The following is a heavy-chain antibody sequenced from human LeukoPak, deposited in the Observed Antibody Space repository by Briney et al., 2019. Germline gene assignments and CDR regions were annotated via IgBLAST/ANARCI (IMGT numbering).Heavy chain of an antibody. D-gene: IGHD2-2*01. Sequence: GGSLRLSCAASGFTFISYSMNWVRQAPGKGLEWVSYISSSSSTIYDADSVKGRFTISRDNAKNSLYLQMNSLRAEDTAVYYCATQYCSSTSCYALSLQLATPDAFDIWGQGTMVTVSS. V-gene: IGHV3-48*01. CDR1: GFTFISYS. J-gene: IGHJ3*02. CDR2: ISSSSSTI. CDR3: ATQYCSSTSCYALSLQLATPDAFDI.